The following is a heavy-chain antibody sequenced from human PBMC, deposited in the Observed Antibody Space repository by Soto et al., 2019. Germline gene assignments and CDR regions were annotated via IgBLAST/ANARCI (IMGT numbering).Heavy chain of an antibody. CDR3: AKDYKSGAAGLAHYYYYYYGMDV. J-gene: IGHJ6*02. V-gene: IGHV3-30*18. CDR2: ISYDGSNK. D-gene: IGHD3-10*01. CDR1: GFTFSSYG. Sequence: GGSLRLSCAASGFTFSSYGMHWVRQAPGKGLEWVAVISYDGSNKYYADSVKGRFTISRDNSKNTLYLQMNSLRAEDTAVYYCAKDYKSGAAGLAHYYYYYYGMDVWGQGTTVTVSS.